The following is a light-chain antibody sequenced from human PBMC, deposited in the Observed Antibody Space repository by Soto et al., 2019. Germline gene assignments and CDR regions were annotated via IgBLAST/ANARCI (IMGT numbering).Light chain of an antibody. J-gene: IGLJ2*01. CDR2: EVS. Sequence: QSALTQPPSASGSPGQSVTISCTGTSSDVGGYNYVSWYQQHPGKAPKLMIYEVSKRPSGVPDRFSGSKSGNTASLTVSGRQAEDEADYYCSSYAGSNKTVVFGGGTQLTVL. CDR3: SSYAGSNKTVV. CDR1: SSDVGGYNY. V-gene: IGLV2-8*01.